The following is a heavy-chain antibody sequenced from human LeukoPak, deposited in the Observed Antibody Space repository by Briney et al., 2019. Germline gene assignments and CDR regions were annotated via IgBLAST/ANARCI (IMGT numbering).Heavy chain of an antibody. D-gene: IGHD4-23*01. CDR2: INPNSGGT. CDR3: ARVPLSIHYGGNTLGDY. V-gene: IGHV1-2*02. Sequence: GASVKVSCKASGYTFTGYYMHWVRQAPGQGLEWRGWINPNSGGTNYAQKFQGRVTMTRDTSISTAYMELSRLRSDDTAVYYCARVPLSIHYGGNTLGDYWGQGTLVTVSS. J-gene: IGHJ4*02. CDR1: GYTFTGYY.